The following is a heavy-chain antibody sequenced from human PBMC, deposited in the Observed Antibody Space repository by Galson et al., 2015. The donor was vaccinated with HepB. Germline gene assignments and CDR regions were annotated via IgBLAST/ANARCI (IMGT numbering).Heavy chain of an antibody. V-gene: IGHV4-39*01. D-gene: IGHD6-13*01. CDR3: ARQDDEIAAAEYYYYYYGMDV. J-gene: IGHJ6*02. CDR2: IYYSGST. CDR1: GGSISSSSYY. Sequence: SETLSLTCTVSGGSISSSSYYWGWIRQPPGTGLEWIGSIYYSGSTYYNPSLKSRVTISVDTSKNQFSLKLSSVTAADTAVYYCARQDDEIAAAEYYYYYYGMDVWGQGTTVTVSS.